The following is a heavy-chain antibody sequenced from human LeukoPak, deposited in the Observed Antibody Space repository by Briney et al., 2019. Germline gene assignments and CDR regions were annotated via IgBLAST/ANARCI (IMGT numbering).Heavy chain of an antibody. Sequence: SETLSLTCTVSGGSISSSSYYWGWIRQPPGKGLEWIGSIYYSGSTYYNPSLKSRVTISVDTSKNQFSLKLSSVTAADTAVYYCARLLYFDWSPAEYNWFDPWGQGTLVTVSS. V-gene: IGHV4-39*01. D-gene: IGHD3-9*01. CDR1: GGSISSSSYY. J-gene: IGHJ5*02. CDR2: IYYSGST. CDR3: ARLLYFDWSPAEYNWFDP.